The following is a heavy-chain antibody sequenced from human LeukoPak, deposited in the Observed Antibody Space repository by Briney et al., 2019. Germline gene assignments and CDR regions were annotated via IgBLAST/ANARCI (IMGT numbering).Heavy chain of an antibody. CDR2: ISCSSNYI. Sequence: GGSLRLSCAASGFTFSSYSMNWVRQAPGKGLDWVSSISCSSNYIYYADSVKGRFTISRDNAKNSLYLQMNSLRAEDTAVYYCARVLPSYGVGASDYWGQGTLVTVSS. J-gene: IGHJ4*02. CDR1: GFTFSSYS. V-gene: IGHV3-21*01. CDR3: ARVLPSYGVGASDY. D-gene: IGHD1-26*01.